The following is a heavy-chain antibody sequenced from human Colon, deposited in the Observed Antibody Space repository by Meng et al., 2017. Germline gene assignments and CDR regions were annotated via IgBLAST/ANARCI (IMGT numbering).Heavy chain of an antibody. D-gene: IGHD3-3*01. CDR2: IFHSGST. CDR1: GGSINSSDW. V-gene: IGHV4-4*02. Sequence: QGQLQESGPGLGKPSGTLSLTCDVSGGSINSSDWWSWVRQPPGKGLEWIAEIFHSGSTNYKSSLKSRATISVDRSKNQFSLKLNSVTAADTAVYYCAAIFGLGPGYWGQGTLVTVSS. J-gene: IGHJ4*02. CDR3: AAIFGLGPGY.